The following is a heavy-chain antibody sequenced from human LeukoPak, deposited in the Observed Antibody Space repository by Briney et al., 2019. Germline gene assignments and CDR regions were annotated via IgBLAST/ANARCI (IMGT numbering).Heavy chain of an antibody. CDR1: GYTFNSYG. CDR3: ARDFTPPHCTSTSCPRGGWFDP. J-gene: IGHJ5*02. V-gene: IGHV1-18*01. Sequence: ASVKVSCKASGYTFNSYGITWVRQAPGQGLEWMGWINPFNANTAYAQNLQGRVTMTTDTSTNTACMDLRSLGSDDTAVYYCARDFTPPHCTSTSCPRGGWFDPWGQGTLVTVSS. CDR2: INPFNANT. D-gene: IGHD2-2*01.